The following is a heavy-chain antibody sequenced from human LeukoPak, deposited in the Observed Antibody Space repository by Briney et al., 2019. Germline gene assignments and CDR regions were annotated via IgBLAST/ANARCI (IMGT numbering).Heavy chain of an antibody. Sequence: SETLSLTCTLSVRSISSYYWSWLRQPPGKAVEWSGYIYYSGRTNYNPSLKSRVTISVDTSKTQLALKLSSVPAADPVVYYCARRVPWRGGGFDYWGQGTLVTVSS. V-gene: IGHV4-59*01. D-gene: IGHD2-2*01. CDR2: IYYSGRT. CDR1: VRSISSYY. J-gene: IGHJ4*02. CDR3: ARRVPWRGGGFDY.